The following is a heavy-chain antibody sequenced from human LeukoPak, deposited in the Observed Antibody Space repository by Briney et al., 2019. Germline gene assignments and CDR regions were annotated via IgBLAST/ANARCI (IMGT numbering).Heavy chain of an antibody. D-gene: IGHD7-27*01. CDR2: MSPNSGNT. Sequence: ASVKVYCKASRYTFTSHDINWVRQATGQGFEWMGWMSPNSGNTGYAQRFQGRVAMTRNTSISTAYMELSSLRSEDTAVYYCTVGPPNWGFDYWGQGTLVTVSS. CDR3: TVGPPNWGFDY. V-gene: IGHV1-8*01. CDR1: RYTFTSHD. J-gene: IGHJ4*02.